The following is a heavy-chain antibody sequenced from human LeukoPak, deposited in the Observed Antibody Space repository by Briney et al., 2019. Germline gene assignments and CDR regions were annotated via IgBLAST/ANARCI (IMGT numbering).Heavy chain of an antibody. CDR1: GFTFSNYA. J-gene: IGHJ4*02. CDR3: ANLYRNDY. V-gene: IGHV3-23*01. D-gene: IGHD4-11*01. Sequence: GGSLRLFCAASGFTFSNYAMSWVRQVPGKGLEWVSAISAGGADTFYADPVKGRFTISRDNSKNTLYLQMNSLRAEDTAVYYCANLYRNDYWGQGTLVTVSS. CDR2: ISAGGADT.